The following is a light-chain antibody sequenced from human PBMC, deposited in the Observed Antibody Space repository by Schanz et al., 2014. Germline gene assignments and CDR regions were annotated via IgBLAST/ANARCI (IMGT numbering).Light chain of an antibody. CDR3: QLYGTSYT. CDR1: QRVNTNF. CDR2: GPS. J-gene: IGKJ2*01. Sequence: EIVLTQSPGALSLSPGERATFSCRASQRVNTNFLAWYQQKPGQAPRLLVYGPSTRATGVPARFSGSGSGTDFTLTISRLEPEDVAVYYCQLYGTSYTFGQGTKLEIK. V-gene: IGKV3-20*01.